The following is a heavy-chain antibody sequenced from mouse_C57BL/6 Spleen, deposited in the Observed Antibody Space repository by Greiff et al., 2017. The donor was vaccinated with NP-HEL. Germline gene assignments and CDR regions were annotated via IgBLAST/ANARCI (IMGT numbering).Heavy chain of an antibody. D-gene: IGHD2-4*01. Sequence: VQLQQPGAELVRPGTSVKLSCKASGYTFTSYWMHWVKQRPGQGLEWIGVIDPSDSYTNYNQKFKGKATLTVDTSSSTAYMQLSSLTSEDSAVYYCARSPSYDYEGYFDYWGQGTTLTVSS. CDR3: ARSPSYDYEGYFDY. V-gene: IGHV1-59*01. J-gene: IGHJ2*01. CDR2: IDPSDSYT. CDR1: GYTFTSYW.